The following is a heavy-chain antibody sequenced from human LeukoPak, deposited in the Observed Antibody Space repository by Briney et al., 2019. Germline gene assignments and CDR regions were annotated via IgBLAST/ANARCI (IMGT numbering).Heavy chain of an antibody. J-gene: IGHJ4*02. CDR2: ISGSGGST. CDR1: GFTFSSYA. CDR3: AKARYSGSYPDY. V-gene: IGHV3-23*01. D-gene: IGHD1-26*01. Sequence: GGSLRLSCAASGFTFSSYAMSWVRQASGKGLEWVSAISGSGGSTYYADSVKGRFTISRDNSKNTLYLQMNSLRAEDTAVYYCAKARYSGSYPDYWGQGTLVTVSS.